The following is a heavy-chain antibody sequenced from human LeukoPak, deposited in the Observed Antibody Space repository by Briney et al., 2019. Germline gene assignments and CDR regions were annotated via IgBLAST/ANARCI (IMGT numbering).Heavy chain of an antibody. V-gene: IGHV1-8*01. CDR2: MNPNSGNT. CDR1: GYTFTSYD. CDR3: ARGFRESYDILTGYYPSDY. D-gene: IGHD3-9*01. J-gene: IGHJ4*02. Sequence: ASVKVSCKASGYTFTSYDINWVRQATGQGLEWMGWMNPNSGNTGYAQKFQGRVTMTGNTSISTAYMELSSLRSEDTAVYYCARGFRESYDILTGYYPSDYWGQGTLVTVSS.